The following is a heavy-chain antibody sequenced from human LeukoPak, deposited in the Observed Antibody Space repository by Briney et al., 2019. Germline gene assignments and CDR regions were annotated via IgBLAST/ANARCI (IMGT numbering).Heavy chain of an antibody. CDR2: IKQDGSEK. CDR3: ASSSGSYFGYPETLDH. CDR1: GFTFSSYW. Sequence: PGGSLRLSCAGSGFTFSSYWMSWVRQAPGKGLEWVANIKQDGSEKNYVDSVKGRFTISRDNAKNSLYLQMNSLRAEDTAVYYCASSSGSYFGYPETLDHWGQGTLVTVSS. V-gene: IGHV3-7*01. D-gene: IGHD1-26*01. J-gene: IGHJ4*02.